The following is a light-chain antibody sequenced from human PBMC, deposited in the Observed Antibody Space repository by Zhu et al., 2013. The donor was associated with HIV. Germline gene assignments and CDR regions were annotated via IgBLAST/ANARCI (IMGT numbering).Light chain of an antibody. J-gene: IGKJ3*01. V-gene: IGKV1-33*01. Sequence: DIQMTQSPSSLSASVGDRVTITCRASQSISSYLNWYQQKPGKAPKLLIYDASNLETGVPSRFSGSGSGTDFTFTISSLQPEDIATYYCQQYDNPPXFGPGTKVDIK. CDR2: DAS. CDR1: QSISSY. CDR3: QQYDNPPX.